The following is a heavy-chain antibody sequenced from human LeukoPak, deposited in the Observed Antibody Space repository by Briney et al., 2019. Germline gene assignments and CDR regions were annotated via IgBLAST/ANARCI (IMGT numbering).Heavy chain of an antibody. Sequence: GGSLRLSCAASGFTFSSYAMSWVRQAPGKGLEWVSAISGSGGSTYYADSVKGRFTISRDNSKNTLYLQMNGLRAEDTAVYYCARGLVVGPSAHSAIFDYWGQGTLVTVSS. J-gene: IGHJ4*02. V-gene: IGHV3-23*01. CDR3: ARGLVVGPSAHSAIFDY. CDR2: ISGSGGST. CDR1: GFTFSSYA. D-gene: IGHD2-2*01.